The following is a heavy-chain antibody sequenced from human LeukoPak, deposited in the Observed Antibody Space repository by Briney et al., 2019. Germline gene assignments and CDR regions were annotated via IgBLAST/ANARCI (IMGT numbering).Heavy chain of an antibody. D-gene: IGHD1-7*01. CDR3: TTDEDWNYARKDV. V-gene: IGHV3-15*04. J-gene: IGHJ6*02. Sequence: GGSLRLSCVASGFTFNYAWMSWVRQVPGKGLEWVGQTVSEIDGGTTDYATPVKGRFTISRDDSKSTLYLQMNSLKIEDTAVYYCTTDEDWNYARKDVWGQGATVIVSS. CDR1: GFTFNYAW. CDR2: TVSEIDGGTT.